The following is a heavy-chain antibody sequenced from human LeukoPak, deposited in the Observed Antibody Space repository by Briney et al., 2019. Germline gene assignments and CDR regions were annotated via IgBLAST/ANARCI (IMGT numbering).Heavy chain of an antibody. J-gene: IGHJ5*02. V-gene: IGHV1-18*01. D-gene: IGHD6-19*01. Sequence: ASVKVSCKASGYTFTSYGISWVRQAPGQGLEWMGWIRASNGNTNYAQKLQGRVTMTTDTSTSTAYMELRSLRSDDTAVYYCARVKRGIKFSPHALVAVADTKWGPNWFDPWGQGTLVTVSS. CDR2: IRASNGNT. CDR1: GYTFTSYG. CDR3: ARVKRGIKFSPHALVAVADTKWGPNWFDP.